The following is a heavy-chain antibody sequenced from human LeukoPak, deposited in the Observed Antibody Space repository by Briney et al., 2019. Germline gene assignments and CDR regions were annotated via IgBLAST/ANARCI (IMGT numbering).Heavy chain of an antibody. CDR2: ISYDGPNK. D-gene: IGHD2-15*01. Sequence: GGSLRLSCAASAFTFSTYSMHWVRQAPGKGLEWVAAISYDGPNKNYADSVKGRFTISRDNSKNTLYLQMNSLRPEDTAVYYCAREYEGYCSGGSCFRGTYNWFDPWGQGTLVTVSS. CDR3: AREYEGYCSGGSCFRGTYNWFDP. J-gene: IGHJ5*02. CDR1: AFTFSTYS. V-gene: IGHV3-30*04.